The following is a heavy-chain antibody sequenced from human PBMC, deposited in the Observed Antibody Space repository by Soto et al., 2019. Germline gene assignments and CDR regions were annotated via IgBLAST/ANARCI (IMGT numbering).Heavy chain of an antibody. D-gene: IGHD2-2*01. CDR2: ISYDGSNK. J-gene: IGHJ4*02. Sequence: PGGSLRLSCAASGFTFSSYAMHWVRQAPGKGLEWVAVISYDGSNKYYADTVKGRFTISIDNSKNTLYLQMYSLRAEDTSLYYCAREIDIVVVPAAMAYWGQGTLVTVSS. CDR3: AREIDIVVVPAAMAY. CDR1: GFTFSSYA. V-gene: IGHV3-30-3*01.